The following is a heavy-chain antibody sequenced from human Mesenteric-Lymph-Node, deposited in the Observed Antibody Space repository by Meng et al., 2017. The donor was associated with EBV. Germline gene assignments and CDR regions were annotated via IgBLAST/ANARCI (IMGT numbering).Heavy chain of an antibody. Sequence: QVRLQQWGPGRLKPSGTLSLTCGVDGGSLSGYYWNWIRQPPGKGLEWIGDINHGGSTSYNPSLKSRVTISVDTSKNEFSLKMTSVTAADTAVYYCARDRHFDPWGQGTLVTVSS. CDR3: ARDRHFDP. CDR2: INHGGST. J-gene: IGHJ5*02. V-gene: IGHV4-34*01. CDR1: GGSLSGYY.